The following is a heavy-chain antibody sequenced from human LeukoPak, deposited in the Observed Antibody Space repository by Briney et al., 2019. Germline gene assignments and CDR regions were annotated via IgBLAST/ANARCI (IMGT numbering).Heavy chain of an antibody. CDR3: AIGGEGSGTYFGH. D-gene: IGHD1-26*01. J-gene: IGHJ1*01. CDR2: VSANGATT. CDR1: GFSFDRYE. V-gene: IGHV3-48*03. Sequence: GGSLRLSCAASGFSFDRYEMNWVRRAPGRGLEWISYVSANGATTYYAESVRGRYSISRDNAKTSLSLQMNSLRVEDTAVYYCAIGGEGSGTYFGHWGQGTLVTAFS.